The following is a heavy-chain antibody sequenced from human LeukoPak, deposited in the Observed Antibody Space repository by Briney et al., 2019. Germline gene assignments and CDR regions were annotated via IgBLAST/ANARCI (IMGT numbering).Heavy chain of an antibody. Sequence: GGSLRLSCAASGFTSSSYSMNWVRQAPGKGLEWVSYISSSSSTIYYAGSVKGRFTISRDNAKNSLYLQMNSLRAEDTAVYYCARDPAGGSYYSAFDIWGQGTMVTVSS. D-gene: IGHD1-26*01. CDR2: ISSSSSTI. CDR3: ARDPAGGSYYSAFDI. V-gene: IGHV3-48*04. J-gene: IGHJ3*02. CDR1: GFTSSSYS.